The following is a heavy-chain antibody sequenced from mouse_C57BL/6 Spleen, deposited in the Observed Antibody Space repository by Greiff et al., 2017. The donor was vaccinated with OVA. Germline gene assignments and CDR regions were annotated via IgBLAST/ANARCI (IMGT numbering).Heavy chain of an antibody. V-gene: IGHV3-6*01. J-gene: IGHJ3*01. CDR3: ASGPYYGSSPFAY. CDR1: GYSFTSGYY. CDR2: ISYDGSN. D-gene: IGHD1-1*01. Sequence: VQLKQSGPGLVKPSQSLSLSCSVSGYSFTSGYYWYWIQPLPGNLLVWMGFISYDGSNNYNPSLNNRTTITRDTAKNQLFLKLNSVTTEDTATYYCASGPYYGSSPFAYWGKGTLVTVSA.